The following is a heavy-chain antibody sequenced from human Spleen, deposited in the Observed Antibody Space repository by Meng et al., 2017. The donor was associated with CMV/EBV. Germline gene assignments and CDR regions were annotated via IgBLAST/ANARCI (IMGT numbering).Heavy chain of an antibody. J-gene: IGHJ4*02. D-gene: IGHD6-19*01. CDR2: IKQDGSDK. Sequence: GGSLRLSCAASKFTFDIYWMSWVRQAPGKGLEWVANIKQDGSDKYYVDSVKGRFTISRDNARNSLYLQMNSLRAEDTAVYYCARDRRVGSGWYEGQWGIDYWGQGTLVTVSS. CDR1: KFTFDIYW. V-gene: IGHV3-7*01. CDR3: ARDRRVGSGWYEGQWGIDY.